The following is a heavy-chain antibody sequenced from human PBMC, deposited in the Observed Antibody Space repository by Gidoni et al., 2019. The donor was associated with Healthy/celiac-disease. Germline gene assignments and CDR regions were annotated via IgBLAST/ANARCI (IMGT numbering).Heavy chain of an antibody. CDR1: GFTFSSYA. Sequence: VQLLESGGGLVQPGGSLRFSCQAPGFTFSSYAMSWVRQAPGKGLEWVSAISGSGGSTYYADSVKGRFTISRDNSKNTLYLQMNSLRAEDTAVYYCAKGVEVAGPFDPWGQGTLVTVSS. D-gene: IGHD6-19*01. V-gene: IGHV3-23*01. J-gene: IGHJ5*02. CDR2: ISGSGGST. CDR3: AKGVEVAGPFDP.